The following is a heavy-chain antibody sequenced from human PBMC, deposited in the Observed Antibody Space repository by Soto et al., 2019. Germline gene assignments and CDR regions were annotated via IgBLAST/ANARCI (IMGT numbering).Heavy chain of an antibody. CDR1: GSSIRSSAW. D-gene: IGHD6-13*01. CDR3: ARIAAAGTHFDY. CDR2: IYHSGST. J-gene: IGHJ4*02. V-gene: IGHV4-4*02. Sequence: SETLPLTCAVSGSSIRSSAWWSWVRQPPGKGLEWIGEIYHSGSTNYNPSLKSRVTISVDKSKNQFSLKLSSVTAADTAVYYCARIAAAGTHFDYWGQGTLVTVS.